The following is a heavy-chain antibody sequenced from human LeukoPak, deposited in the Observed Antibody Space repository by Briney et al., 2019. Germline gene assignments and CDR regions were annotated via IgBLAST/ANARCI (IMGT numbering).Heavy chain of an antibody. Sequence: AAVTVSFKSSGYTFTSYAMNWVRQPPGQGLEWMGCINTNTGNPTYAQGFTGRIVFSLDTSVSPADLQISSLKAEDNAVYYWERSYYYERYYFDFWG. CDR1: GYTFTSYA. J-gene: IGHJ4*01. CDR2: INTNTGNP. CDR3: ERSYYYERYYFDF. D-gene: IGHD3-22*01. V-gene: IGHV7-4-1*02.